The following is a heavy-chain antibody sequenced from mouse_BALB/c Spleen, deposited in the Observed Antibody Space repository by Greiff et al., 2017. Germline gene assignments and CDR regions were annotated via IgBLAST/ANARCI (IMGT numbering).Heavy chain of an antibody. V-gene: IGHV14-1*02. D-gene: IGHD2-4*01. CDR3: ARSTMITTGGAWFAY. J-gene: IGHJ3*01. CDR2: IDPENGNT. Sequence: VQLQQSGAELVRPGALVKLSCKASGFNIKDYYMHWVKQRPEQGLEWIGWIDPENGNTIYDPKFQGKASITADTSSNTAYLQLSSLTSEDTAVYYGARSTMITTGGAWFAYWGQGTLVTVSA. CDR1: GFNIKDYY.